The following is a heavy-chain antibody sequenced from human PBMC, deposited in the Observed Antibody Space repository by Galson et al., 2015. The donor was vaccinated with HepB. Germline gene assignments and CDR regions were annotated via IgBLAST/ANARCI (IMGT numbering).Heavy chain of an antibody. CDR2: THYRAKWYS. J-gene: IGHJ6*02. D-gene: IGHD2-2*01. CDR1: GDSVSNNNAA. Sequence: CAISGDSVSNNNAAWNWIRQSPSRGLEWLGRTHYRAKWYSDYTVSLRSRITINPDTSKNQISPHLTSVTPEDTAVYYCARVHGTIYYYAMDVWGQGTTVTVSS. CDR3: ARVHGTIYYYAMDV. V-gene: IGHV6-1*01.